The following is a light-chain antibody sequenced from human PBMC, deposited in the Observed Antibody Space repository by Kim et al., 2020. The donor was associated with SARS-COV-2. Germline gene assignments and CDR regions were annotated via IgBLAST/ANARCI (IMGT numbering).Light chain of an antibody. Sequence: SAAVRDRVTITCQASQDINKFLNWYQQKPGKAPKLLIYDASNLETGVPSRFSGSGSGTHFTLTISGLQPEDIATYYCQQYDYPPLTFGGGTKLEIK. J-gene: IGKJ4*01. CDR1: QDINKF. CDR3: QQYDYPPLT. V-gene: IGKV1-33*01. CDR2: DAS.